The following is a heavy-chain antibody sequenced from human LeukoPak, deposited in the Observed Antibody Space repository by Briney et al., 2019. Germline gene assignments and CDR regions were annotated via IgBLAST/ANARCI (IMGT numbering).Heavy chain of an antibody. V-gene: IGHV4-38-2*02. CDR3: AQNAIYGSEGGEAYFDP. Sequence: SETLSLTCSVSNYSISSGYYWGWIRQPPGKGLEWIGSIYHSGSTYYNPSLKSRVTISVDTSKNQFSLKLSSVTAADTAVYYCAQNAIYGSEGGEAYFDPWGQGTLVTVSS. D-gene: IGHD3-10*01. CDR1: NYSISSGYY. CDR2: IYHSGST. J-gene: IGHJ5*02.